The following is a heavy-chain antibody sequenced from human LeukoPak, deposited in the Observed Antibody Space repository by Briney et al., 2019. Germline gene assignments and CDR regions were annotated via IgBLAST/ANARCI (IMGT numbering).Heavy chain of an antibody. CDR3: ARDEDSSGYPPYFDY. Sequence: GGSLRPSCAASGFTFSSYSMNWVRQAPGKGLEWVSSISSSSSYIYYADSVKGRFTISRDSAKNSLYLQMNSLRAEDTAVYYCARDEDSSGYPPYFDYWGQGTLVTVSS. V-gene: IGHV3-21*01. CDR2: ISSSSSYI. J-gene: IGHJ4*02. D-gene: IGHD3-22*01. CDR1: GFTFSSYS.